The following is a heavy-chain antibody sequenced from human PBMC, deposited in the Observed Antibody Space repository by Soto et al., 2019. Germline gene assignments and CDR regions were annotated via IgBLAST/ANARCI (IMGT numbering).Heavy chain of an antibody. CDR1: RFTFSTYE. Sequence: GGSLRLSCAASRFTFSTYEINWVRQAPGKGLEWVSYISISGYTVYYADSVKGRFTISRDNTRNSLYLQMNSLRDEDTALYYCVRYCTTTLCNGVATRTFDYWGQGTLVTVSS. V-gene: IGHV3-48*03. D-gene: IGHD5-12*01. CDR2: ISISGYTV. J-gene: IGHJ4*02. CDR3: VRYCTTTLCNGVATRTFDY.